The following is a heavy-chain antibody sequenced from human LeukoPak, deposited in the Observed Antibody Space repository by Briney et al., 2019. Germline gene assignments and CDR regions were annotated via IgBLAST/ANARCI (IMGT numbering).Heavy chain of an antibody. J-gene: IGHJ4*02. CDR2: ISYGGSDG. D-gene: IGHD6-13*01. Sequence: PRGSLRLSCAAPGFTFNSYGMHWVRQAPGQGLEWVSFISYGGSDGYYADSVKGRFTISRDNSKNMLYLQMNSLRTEETAVYYCAKRGTSSWSSIDYWGQGTLVTVSS. CDR3: AKRGTSSWSSIDY. CDR1: GFTFNSYG. V-gene: IGHV3-30*02.